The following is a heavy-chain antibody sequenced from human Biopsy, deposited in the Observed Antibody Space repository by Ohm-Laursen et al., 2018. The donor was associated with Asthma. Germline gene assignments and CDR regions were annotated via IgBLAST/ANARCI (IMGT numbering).Heavy chain of an antibody. CDR3: ARKAGSCISRTCYSLDF. CDR2: INSVFGTT. D-gene: IGHD2-2*01. J-gene: IGHJ4*02. CDR1: GGTFNTYV. V-gene: IGHV1-69*01. Sequence: SSVKVSCKSLGGTFNTYVIGWVRQAPGRGLEWMGGINSVFGTTTYPQKFQDRVTITADDSTSTVYMELSSLRSEDTAVYYCARKAGSCISRTCYSLDFWGQGTLITVSS.